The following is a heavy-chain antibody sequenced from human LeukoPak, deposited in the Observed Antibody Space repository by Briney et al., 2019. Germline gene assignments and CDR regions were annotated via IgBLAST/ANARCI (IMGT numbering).Heavy chain of an antibody. D-gene: IGHD4-23*01. V-gene: IGHV1-2*06. CDR2: INPNSGDT. J-gene: IGHJ4*02. CDR1: GYTFAGYY. Sequence: ASVKVSCKASGYTFAGYYMHLVRQAPGQGLEWMGRINPNSGDTDYAQNFQGRVTMTRDTSISTAYMEPSRLRSDDTAVYYCAREIGWVTRDFWGQGTLVTVSS. CDR3: AREIGWVTRDF.